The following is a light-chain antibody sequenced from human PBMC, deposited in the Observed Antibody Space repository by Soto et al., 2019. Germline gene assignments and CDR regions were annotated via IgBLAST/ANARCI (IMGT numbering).Light chain of an antibody. Sequence: DIQMTHSPSALSASVGDSVTITCRASQSISSWLAWYQQKPGKAPKLLIYQVSTLESGVPSRFGGTGSGTEFTLTISSLQPDDFATYYCQQYSGIWTVGQGTKVDIK. CDR3: QQYSGIWT. V-gene: IGKV1-5*03. CDR2: QVS. CDR1: QSISSW. J-gene: IGKJ1*01.